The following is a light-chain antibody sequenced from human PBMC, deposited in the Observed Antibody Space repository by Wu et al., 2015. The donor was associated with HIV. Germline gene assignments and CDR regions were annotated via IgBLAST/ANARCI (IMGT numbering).Light chain of an antibody. CDR1: QSVSSN. J-gene: IGKJ1*01. CDR2: GAS. Sequence: EIVMTQLPATLSVSPGERATLSCRASQSVSSNLAWYQQKPGQAPRLLIYGASTRATSIPARFSGSGSGTEFTLTISSMQSEDFAVYYCQQYNNWPSWTFGQGTKVEIK. V-gene: IGKV3-15*01. CDR3: QQYNNWPSWT.